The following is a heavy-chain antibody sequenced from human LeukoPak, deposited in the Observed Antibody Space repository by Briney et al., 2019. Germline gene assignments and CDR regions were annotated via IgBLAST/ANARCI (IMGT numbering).Heavy chain of an antibody. CDR1: GCTLTELS. D-gene: IGHD3-10*01. V-gene: IGHV1-8*01. CDR3: ASQVSRFDGAFDI. Sequence: ASVKVSCKVTGCTLTELSMHWVRQATGQGLEWMGWMNPNSGNTGYAQRFQGRVTMTRNTSISTAYMELSSLSSEDTAVYYCASQVSRFDGAFDIWGPGTMITVSS. CDR2: MNPNSGNT. J-gene: IGHJ3*02.